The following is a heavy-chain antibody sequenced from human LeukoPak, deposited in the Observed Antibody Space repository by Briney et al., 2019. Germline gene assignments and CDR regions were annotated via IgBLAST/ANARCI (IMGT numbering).Heavy chain of an antibody. V-gene: IGHV3-7*03. CDR2: IKQDGSWK. Sequence: GGSLRLSCAASGFTFSSYWMSWVRQAPGKRLEWVANIKQDGSWKYYVDSVKGRFTISRDNAKNSLYLQMNSLKAEDTAMYYCARGRIQLWSRWGQGTLVTVSS. D-gene: IGHD5-18*01. CDR3: ARGRIQLWSR. J-gene: IGHJ4*02. CDR1: GFTFSSYW.